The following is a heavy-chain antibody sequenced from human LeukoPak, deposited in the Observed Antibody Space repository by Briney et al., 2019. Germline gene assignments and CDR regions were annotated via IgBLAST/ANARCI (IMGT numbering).Heavy chain of an antibody. Sequence: GRSLRLSCAASGFTFSSYAMHLVRQAPGKGLEWVAVISYDGSNKYYADSVKGRFTISRDNSMNTLYLQMDSLRAEDTAMYYCASSRQSLFCSGGTCYPFGYWGQGTLVTVSS. CDR2: ISYDGSNK. CDR3: ASSRQSLFCSGGTCYPFGY. J-gene: IGHJ4*02. V-gene: IGHV3-30-3*01. CDR1: GFTFSSYA. D-gene: IGHD2-15*01.